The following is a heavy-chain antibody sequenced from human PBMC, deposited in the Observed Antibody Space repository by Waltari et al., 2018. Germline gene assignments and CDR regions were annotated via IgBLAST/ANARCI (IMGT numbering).Heavy chain of an antibody. Sequence: EVQLLESGGGLVQPGGSLRLSCAASGFTFSSYAMSWVRQAPGKGLAWVSAISGSGGSTYYADSVKGRFTISRDNSKNTLYLQMNSLRAEDTAVYYCAKDPDYYGSGILEYYYGMDVWGQGTTVT. J-gene: IGHJ6*02. V-gene: IGHV3-23*01. CDR1: GFTFSSYA. CDR2: ISGSGGST. CDR3: AKDPDYYGSGILEYYYGMDV. D-gene: IGHD3-10*01.